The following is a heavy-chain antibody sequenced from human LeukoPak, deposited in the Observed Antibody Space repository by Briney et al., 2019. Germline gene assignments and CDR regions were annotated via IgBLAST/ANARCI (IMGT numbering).Heavy chain of an antibody. J-gene: IGHJ6*03. CDR1: GFTFTTYS. CDR2: ISTRDTFI. CDR3: ARVPTRYYYYMDV. Sequence: GGSLRLSCEASGFTFTTYSMTWVRQTPGEGLEWVSSISTRDTFINYADSVKGRFTISRDNAKNSLFLQMTSLRAEDTAVYYCARVPTRYYYYMDVWGKGTTVTVSS. V-gene: IGHV3-21*01.